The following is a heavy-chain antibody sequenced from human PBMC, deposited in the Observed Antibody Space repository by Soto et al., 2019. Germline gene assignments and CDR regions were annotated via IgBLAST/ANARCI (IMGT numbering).Heavy chain of an antibody. Sequence: SVKVSCKASGGTFSSYAISWVRQAPGQGLEWMGGIIPIFGTANYAQKFQGRVTITKNTLYLQMNSLRAEDTAVYYCAKGFGNYWAFDYWGQGTLVTVSS. D-gene: IGHD1-26*01. CDR3: AKGFGNYWAFDY. J-gene: IGHJ4*02. CDR1: GGTFSSYA. CDR2: IIPIFGTA. V-gene: IGHV1-69*13.